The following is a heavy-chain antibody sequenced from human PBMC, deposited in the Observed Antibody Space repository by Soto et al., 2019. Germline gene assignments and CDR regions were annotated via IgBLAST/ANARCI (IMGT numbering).Heavy chain of an antibody. J-gene: IGHJ4*02. D-gene: IGHD6-6*01. CDR2: ISGSGGST. Sequence: EVQLLESGGGLVQPGGSLRLSCAASGFTFSSYAMSWVRQAPGKGLEWVSAISGSGGSTYYAYSVKGRFTISRDNSKNTLYLQMNSPSAEDTAVYYGAKDFLLLYSSSDFDYWGQGTLVTVSS. CDR3: AKDFLLLYSSSDFDY. CDR1: GFTFSSYA. V-gene: IGHV3-23*01.